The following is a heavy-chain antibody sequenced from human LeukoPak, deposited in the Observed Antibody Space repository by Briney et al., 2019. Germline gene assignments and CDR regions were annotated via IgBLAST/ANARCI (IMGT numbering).Heavy chain of an antibody. D-gene: IGHD3-3*01. V-gene: IGHV4-34*01. Sequence: SETLSLTCAVYGGSFSGYYWSWIRQPPGKGLEWIGEINHSGSTNYNPSLKSRVTISVDTSKNQFSLKLSSVTAADTAVYYCAMYDFWSGFLGYWGQGTLVTVSS. CDR2: INHSGST. CDR1: GGSFSGYY. J-gene: IGHJ4*02. CDR3: AMYDFWSGFLGY.